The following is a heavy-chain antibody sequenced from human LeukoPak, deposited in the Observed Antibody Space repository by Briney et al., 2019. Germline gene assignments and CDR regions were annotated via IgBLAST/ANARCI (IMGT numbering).Heavy chain of an antibody. D-gene: IGHD3-3*01. J-gene: IGHJ4*02. CDR1: GFTFDDYA. Sequence: GGSLRLSCAASGFTFDDYAMHWVRQAPGKGLEWISLISGDGGSTYYADSVKGRFTISRDNSKNSLYLQMNSLRTEDTALYYCAKDMARARDFWSGYYSGGIDYWGQGTLVTVSS. V-gene: IGHV3-43*02. CDR2: ISGDGGST. CDR3: AKDMARARDFWSGYYSGGIDY.